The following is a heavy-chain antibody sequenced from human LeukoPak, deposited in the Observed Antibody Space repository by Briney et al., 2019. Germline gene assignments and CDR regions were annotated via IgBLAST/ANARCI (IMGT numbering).Heavy chain of an antibody. J-gene: IGHJ6*03. Sequence: GSSVKVSCKASGGTFSSYAISWVRQAPGQGLEWMGGIIPIFGTANYAQKFQGRVTITTDESTSIAYMELSSLRSEDTAVYYCASNGLSEPYYYYYMDVWGKGTTVTVSS. V-gene: IGHV1-69*05. CDR2: IIPIFGTA. CDR1: GGTFSSYA. CDR3: ASNGLSEPYYYYYMDV. D-gene: IGHD2-2*01.